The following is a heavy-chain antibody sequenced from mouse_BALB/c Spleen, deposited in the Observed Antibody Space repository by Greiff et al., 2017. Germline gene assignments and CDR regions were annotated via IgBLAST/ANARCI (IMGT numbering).Heavy chain of an antibody. CDR3: AKPDDGNSYCFAN. CDR2: IWGDGGT. J-gene: IGHJ2*01. V-gene: IGHV2-3*01. CDR1: GFSLTSYG. D-gene: IGHD2-1*01. Sequence: VQLQQSGPGLVAPSQCLSISCTVSGFSLTSYGVSWVRQPPGKGLEWLGAIWGDGGTNYHSALISRLSISKDNSKSQVFLKLNSLQTDDTAPYYCAKPDDGNSYCFANRGQGTTRTVSS.